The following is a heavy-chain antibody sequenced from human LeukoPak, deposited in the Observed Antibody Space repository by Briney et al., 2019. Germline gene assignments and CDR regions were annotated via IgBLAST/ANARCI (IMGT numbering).Heavy chain of an antibody. Sequence: GGSLRLSCTASGFTFGDYAMSWFRQAPGKGLEWVSAISGSGGSTYYADSVKGRFTISRDNAKNSLYLQMNSLRAEDTAVYYCARVLSGSWDWFDPWGQGTLVTVSS. CDR3: ARVLSGSWDWFDP. D-gene: IGHD3-22*01. CDR2: ISGSGGST. CDR1: GFTFGDYA. V-gene: IGHV3-23*01. J-gene: IGHJ5*02.